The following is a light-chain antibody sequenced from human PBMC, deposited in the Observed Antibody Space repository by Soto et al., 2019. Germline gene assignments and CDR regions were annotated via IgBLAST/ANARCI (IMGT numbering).Light chain of an antibody. V-gene: IGKV3-15*01. CDR1: QSVSIK. CDR2: DTS. J-gene: IGKJ1*01. CDR3: QQYNNWPPWT. Sequence: EIVMTQSPTTLSVSPGERATLSCRASQSVSIKLAWYQQKPGQAPRLLIYDTSTRATGIPDRFSGSGSGTDFALTISRLEPEDFAVYYCQQYNNWPPWTFGQGTKVDIK.